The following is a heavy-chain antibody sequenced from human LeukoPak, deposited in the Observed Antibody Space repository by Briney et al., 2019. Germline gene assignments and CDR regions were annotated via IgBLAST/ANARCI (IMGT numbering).Heavy chain of an antibody. V-gene: IGHV4-59*01. CDR1: GGSISSYY. D-gene: IGHD6-19*01. CDR2: IYYSGST. J-gene: IGHJ4*02. CDR3: ARALYSSGHLDY. Sequence: PSETLSLTCTVSGGSISSYYWSWIRQPPGKGLEWIGYIYYSGSTNYNPSLKSRVTISVDTSKNQFSLKLSSVTAADTAVYYCARALYSSGHLDYWGQGTPVTVSS.